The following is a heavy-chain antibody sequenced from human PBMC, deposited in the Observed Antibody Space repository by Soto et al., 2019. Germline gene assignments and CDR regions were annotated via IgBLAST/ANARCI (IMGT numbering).Heavy chain of an antibody. Sequence: QVQLVQSGAEVKKPGSSVKVSCKASGGTFSSYAISWVRQAPGQGLEWMGGIIPIFGTANYAQKFQGRVTITADESTSTAYMELSSLRSEDTAVYYCARGTRVVAATPVDYYYGMDVWGQGTTVTVSS. CDR1: GGTFSSYA. CDR2: IIPIFGTA. D-gene: IGHD2-15*01. J-gene: IGHJ6*02. V-gene: IGHV1-69*12. CDR3: ARGTRVVAATPVDYYYGMDV.